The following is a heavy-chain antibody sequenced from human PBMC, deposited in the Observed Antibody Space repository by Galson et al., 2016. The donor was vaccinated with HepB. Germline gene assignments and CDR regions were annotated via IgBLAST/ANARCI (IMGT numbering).Heavy chain of an antibody. Sequence: SLRLSCAASGFTFSDYYLSWIRQAPGKGLEWISYISSSISYTYYADAVKGRFTISRDNAKNSVYLQMNSLRDEDTAVYYCARENWGPDYWGQGTLVTVSS. J-gene: IGHJ4*02. CDR3: ARENWGPDY. D-gene: IGHD7-27*01. CDR2: ISSSISYT. CDR1: GFTFSDYY. V-gene: IGHV3-11*05.